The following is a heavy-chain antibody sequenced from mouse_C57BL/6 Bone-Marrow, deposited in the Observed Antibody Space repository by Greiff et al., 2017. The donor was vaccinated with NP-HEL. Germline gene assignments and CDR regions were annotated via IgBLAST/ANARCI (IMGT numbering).Heavy chain of an antibody. J-gene: IGHJ3*01. Sequence: VQLQQPGAELVMPGASVKLSCKASGYTFTSYWMHWVKQRPGQGLEWIGEIDPSDSYTNYNQKFKGKSTLTVDKSSSTAYMQLSSLKSEDSAVYYCARGDGNYTFAYWGQGTLVTVSA. CDR1: GYTFTSYW. V-gene: IGHV1-69*01. CDR3: ARGDGNYTFAY. CDR2: IDPSDSYT. D-gene: IGHD2-1*01.